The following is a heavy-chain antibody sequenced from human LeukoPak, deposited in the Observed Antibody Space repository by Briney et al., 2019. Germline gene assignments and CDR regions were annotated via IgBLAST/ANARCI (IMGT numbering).Heavy chain of an antibody. V-gene: IGHV3-30*03. D-gene: IGHD3-3*01. CDR2: ISYDGSNK. CDR3: ARDRLLRFLEWLFPY. Sequence: GSLRLSCAASGFTSSTYGMHWVRQAPGKGLEWVAVISYDGSNKYYADSVKGRFTISRDNSKNTVYLQMNNLGAEDTAVYYCARDRLLRFLEWLFPYWGQGTLVTVSS. J-gene: IGHJ4*02. CDR1: GFTSSTYG.